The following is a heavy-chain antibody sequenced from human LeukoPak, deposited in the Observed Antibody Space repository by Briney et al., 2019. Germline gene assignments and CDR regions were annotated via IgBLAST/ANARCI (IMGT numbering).Heavy chain of an antibody. CDR2: ISGSGGST. Sequence: GGSLRLSCAAPGFTFSSYAMSWVRQAPGKGLEWVSAISGSGGSTYYADSVKGRFTISRDNAKNSLYLQMNSLRAEDTAVYYCARALSISDAFDIWGQGTMVAVSS. J-gene: IGHJ3*02. D-gene: IGHD6-6*01. CDR1: GFTFSSYA. V-gene: IGHV3-23*01. CDR3: ARALSISDAFDI.